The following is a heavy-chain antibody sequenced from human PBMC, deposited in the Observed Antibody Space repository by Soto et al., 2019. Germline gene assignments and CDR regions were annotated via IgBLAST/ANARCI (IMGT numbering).Heavy chain of an antibody. D-gene: IGHD4-17*01. V-gene: IGHV4-59*01. CDR1: GGSISSYY. J-gene: IGHJ5*02. CDR2: IYYSGST. Sequence: PSETLSLTCTVSGGSISSYYWSWIRQPPGKGLEWIGYIYYSGSTNYNPSLKSRVTISVDTSKNQFSLKLSSVTAADTAVYYCARRTSLRSWFDPWGQGTLVTVSS. CDR3: ARRTSLRSWFDP.